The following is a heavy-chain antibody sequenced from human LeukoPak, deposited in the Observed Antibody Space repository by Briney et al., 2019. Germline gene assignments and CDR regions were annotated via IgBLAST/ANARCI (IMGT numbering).Heavy chain of an antibody. CDR3: AREGYDLGAFDI. CDR1: GFTFSRFW. V-gene: IGHV3-7*03. CDR2: IKEDGTEK. D-gene: IGHD1-20*01. J-gene: IGHJ3*02. Sequence: GGSLRLYCAASGFTFSRFWMTWVRQAPGKGLEWVANIKEDGTEKYCVDSLKGRFSISRDNAKESLYLQMNSLRADDTAVYYCAREGYDLGAFDIWGQGTMVTVSS.